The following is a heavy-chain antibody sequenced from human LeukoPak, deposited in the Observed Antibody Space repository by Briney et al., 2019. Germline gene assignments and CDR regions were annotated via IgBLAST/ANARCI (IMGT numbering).Heavy chain of an antibody. CDR1: GGSISSGSYY. Sequence: PSETLSLTCTVSGGSISSGSYYWSWIRQPAGKGLEWIGRIYTSGSTNYNPSLKSRVTISVDTSKNQFSLKLSSVTAADTAVYYCARGSHSATMAKNESKPPSGLYYYYYYMDVWGKGTTVTVSS. CDR3: ARGSHSATMAKNESKPPSGLYYYYYYMDV. J-gene: IGHJ6*03. V-gene: IGHV4-61*02. CDR2: IYTSGST. D-gene: IGHD5-12*01.